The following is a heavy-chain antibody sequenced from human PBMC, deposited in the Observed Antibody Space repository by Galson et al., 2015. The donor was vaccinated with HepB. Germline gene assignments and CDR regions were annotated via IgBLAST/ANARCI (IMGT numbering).Heavy chain of an antibody. CDR2: ISSSSSTI. J-gene: IGHJ5*02. D-gene: IGHD6-6*01. CDR1: GFTFSSYS. V-gene: IGHV3-48*01. Sequence: SLRLSCAASGFTFSSYSMNWVRQAPGKGLVWVSYISSSSSTIYYADSVKGRFTISRDNAKNSLYLQMNSLRAEDTAVYYCARDLWYSSSSSWFDPWGQGTLVTVSS. CDR3: ARDLWYSSSSSWFDP.